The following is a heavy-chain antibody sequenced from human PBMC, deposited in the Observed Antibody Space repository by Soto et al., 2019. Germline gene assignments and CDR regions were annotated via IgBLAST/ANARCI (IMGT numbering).Heavy chain of an antibody. V-gene: IGHV1-2*04. Sequence: QVQLVQSGAEVRKPGASVKVSCQTSGFSFTAHYMHWVRQAPGQGLEWVGCINLNSGGANYAQKFQGWVNMTRDTSIRTAYIEVTRLKSDGTAVYYCARGYSLLEDQWLADHYYFDSWGQGTLVTVSS. J-gene: IGHJ4*02. CDR1: GFSFTAHY. CDR3: ARGYSLLEDQWLADHYYFDS. CDR2: INLNSGGA. D-gene: IGHD6-19*01.